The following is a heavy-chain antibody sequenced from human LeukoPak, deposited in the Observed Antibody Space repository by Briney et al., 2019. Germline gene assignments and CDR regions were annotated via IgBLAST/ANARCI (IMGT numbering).Heavy chain of an antibody. CDR3: ARWFGSGRKWFDP. Sequence: PSETLSLTCTVSGGSISSGGYYWSWIRQHPGKGLEWIGYIYYSGSTYYNPSLKSRVTISVDTSKNQFSLKLSSVTAADTAVYYCARWFGSGRKWFDPWGQGTLVTVSP. CDR1: GGSISSGGYY. CDR2: IYYSGST. V-gene: IGHV4-31*03. D-gene: IGHD3-10*01. J-gene: IGHJ5*02.